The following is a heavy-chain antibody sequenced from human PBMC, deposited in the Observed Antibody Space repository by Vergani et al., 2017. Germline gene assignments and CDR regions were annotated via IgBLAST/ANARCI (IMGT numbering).Heavy chain of an antibody. D-gene: IGHD3-9*01. Sequence: QVQLVESGGGVVQPGASLRLSCAASGFTFTNHAMHWVRQAPGKGLEWIGYIYSTGSTNYNPSLNSRGTMSVDTSKNQFSLKLRSVTAADTAVYFCARVMYRDEASTGYRLEGMDIWGQGTTVTISS. V-gene: IGHV4-59*11. J-gene: IGHJ6*02. CDR2: IYSTGST. CDR3: ARVMYRDEASTGYRLEGMDI. CDR1: GFTFTNHA.